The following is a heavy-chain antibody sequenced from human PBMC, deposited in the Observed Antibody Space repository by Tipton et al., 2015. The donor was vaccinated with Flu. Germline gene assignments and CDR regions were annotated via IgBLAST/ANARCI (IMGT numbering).Heavy chain of an antibody. CDR2: IIPILTMT. D-gene: IGHD1-26*01. Sequence: QSGPEVKKPGSSVKVSCKASGGTFSSYTFNWVRQSPRQGLEWMGGIIPILTMTTYAQKFQGRVTITADESTSTAYMELSSLTSDDTAVYYCAREVGGFDYWGQGTLLTVSS. CDR1: GGTFSSYT. CDR3: AREVGGFDY. V-gene: IGHV1-69*16. J-gene: IGHJ4*02.